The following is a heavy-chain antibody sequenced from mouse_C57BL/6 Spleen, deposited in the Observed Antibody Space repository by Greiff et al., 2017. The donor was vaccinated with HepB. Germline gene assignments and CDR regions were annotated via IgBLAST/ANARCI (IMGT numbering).Heavy chain of an antibody. CDR1: GYTFTDYE. CDR2: IDPETGGT. D-gene: IGHD2-4*01. Sequence: VQLQQSGAELVRPGASVTLSCKASGYTFTDYEMHWVKQTPVHGLEWIGAIDPETGGTAYNQKFKGKAILTADKSSSTAYMELRSLTSEDSAAYYCTRWDDYDVGYWGQGTTLTVSS. J-gene: IGHJ2*01. V-gene: IGHV1-15*01. CDR3: TRWDDYDVGY.